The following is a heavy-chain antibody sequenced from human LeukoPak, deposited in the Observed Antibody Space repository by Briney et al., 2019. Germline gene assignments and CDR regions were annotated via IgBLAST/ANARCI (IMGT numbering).Heavy chain of an antibody. CDR2: LYSGSST. J-gene: IGHJ4*02. CDR1: GFTVSSNY. CDR3: ARARTYSSGWWYYFDY. Sequence: PGGSLRLSCAASGFTVSSNYMSWVRQAPGKGLEWVSILYSGSSTYYADSVKGGFTISRDTSRNTLYLQMNSLRAEDTAIYYCARARTYSSGWWYYFDYWGQGTLVTVSS. D-gene: IGHD6-19*01. V-gene: IGHV3-66*01.